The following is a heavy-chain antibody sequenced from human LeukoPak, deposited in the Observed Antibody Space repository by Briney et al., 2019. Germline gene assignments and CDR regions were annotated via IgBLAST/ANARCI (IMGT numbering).Heavy chain of an antibody. Sequence: ASETLSLTCTVSGGSISSYYWSWIRQPAGKGLEWIGRIYTTGITDYNPSLKSRVTMSVHTSKNQFSLKLNSVTAADTAVYYCARDKSSSPYNWFDPWGQGTLVTVSS. CDR2: IYTTGIT. CDR3: ARDKSSSPYNWFDP. D-gene: IGHD6-13*01. J-gene: IGHJ5*02. CDR1: GGSISSYY. V-gene: IGHV4-4*07.